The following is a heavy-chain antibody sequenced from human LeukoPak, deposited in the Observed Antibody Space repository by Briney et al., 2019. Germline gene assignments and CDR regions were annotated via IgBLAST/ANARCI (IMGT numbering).Heavy chain of an antibody. D-gene: IGHD2-15*01. Sequence: GGSLRLSCSASGFTFSGYAIHWVRQAPGKGLEYVSAISSNGGSTYYADSVKDRFTISRDNSKNTLYLQMSSLRAEDTAVYYCVKDKGYCSGGSCHFDYWGQGTLVSVSS. CDR3: VKDKGYCSGGSCHFDY. V-gene: IGHV3-64D*06. CDR2: ISSNGGST. J-gene: IGHJ4*02. CDR1: GFTFSGYA.